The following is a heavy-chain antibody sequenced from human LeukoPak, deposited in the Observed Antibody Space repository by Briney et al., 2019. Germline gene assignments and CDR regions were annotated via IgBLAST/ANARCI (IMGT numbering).Heavy chain of an antibody. CDR2: IYTSGST. CDR3: ARGGGYSSSRTDYFDY. Sequence: SETLFLTCTVSGGSISSYYWSWIRQPPGKGLEWIGYIYTSGSTNYNPSLKSRVTISVDTSKNQFSLKLSSVTAADTAVYYCARGGGYSSSRTDYFDYWGQGTLVTVSS. CDR1: GGSISSYY. D-gene: IGHD6-13*01. J-gene: IGHJ4*02. V-gene: IGHV4-4*09.